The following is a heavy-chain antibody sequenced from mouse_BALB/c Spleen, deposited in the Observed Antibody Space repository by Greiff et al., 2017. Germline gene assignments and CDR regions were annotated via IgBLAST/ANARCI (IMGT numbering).Heavy chain of an antibody. CDR2: IYPGNSDT. CDR3: TRSNFYYAMDY. CDR1: GYSFTSYW. Sequence: VQLQQSGTVLARPGASVKMSCTASGYSFTSYWMHWVKQRPGQGLEWIGAIYPGNSDTSYNQKFKGKAKLTAVTSASTAYMELSSLTTEDSAVYYCTRSNFYYAMDYWGQGTSVTVSS. J-gene: IGHJ4*01. V-gene: IGHV1-5*01.